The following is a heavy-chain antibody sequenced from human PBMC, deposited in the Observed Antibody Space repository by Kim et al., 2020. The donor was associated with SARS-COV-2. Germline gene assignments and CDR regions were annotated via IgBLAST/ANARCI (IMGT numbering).Heavy chain of an antibody. D-gene: IGHD1-26*01. J-gene: IGHJ4*02. Sequence: GGSLRLSCAASGFTFSSYAMSWVRQAPGKGLEWVSVIYSGGSSTYYADSVKGRFTISRDNSKNTLYLQMNSLRAEDTAVYYCAKEGALLPYFDYWGQGTLVTVSS. CDR3: AKEGALLPYFDY. CDR2: IYSGGSST. V-gene: IGHV3-23*03. CDR1: GFTFSSYA.